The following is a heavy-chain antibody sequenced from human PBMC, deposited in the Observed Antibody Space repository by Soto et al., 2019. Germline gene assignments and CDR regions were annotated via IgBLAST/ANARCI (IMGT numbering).Heavy chain of an antibody. CDR2: ISGDGINT. Sequence: QIQLVESGGDVVQPGRSLRLSCAASGFNFGFFGMHWVRQAPGKGLEWVAFISGDGINTHYADSVRGRFTLSRDYSKKTMYLQMDTLREDDTALYYRARGNLSFDFDSWGQGTLVTVSS. V-gene: IGHV3-30*03. D-gene: IGHD3-10*01. CDR3: ARGNLSFDFDS. J-gene: IGHJ4*02. CDR1: GFNFGFFG.